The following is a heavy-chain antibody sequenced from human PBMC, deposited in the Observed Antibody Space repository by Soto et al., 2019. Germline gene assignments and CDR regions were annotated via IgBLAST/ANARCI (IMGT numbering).Heavy chain of an antibody. CDR2: INHTGGT. CDR3: ATRITVFGLLIPPFDP. CDR1: CSFANGGF. Sequence: SATLSLTCASCCSFANGGFWKGLRPPGGGRLEWFGEINHTGGTHYNPSLKSRVTMSVDTSKNQFSLRLSSVTAADTAIYYCATRITVFGLLIPPFDPWGQETQVTVS. D-gene: IGHD3-3*01. V-gene: IGHV4-34*01. J-gene: IGHJ5*02.